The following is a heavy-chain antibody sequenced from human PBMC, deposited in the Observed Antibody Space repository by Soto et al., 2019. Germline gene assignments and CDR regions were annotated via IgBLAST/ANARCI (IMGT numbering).Heavy chain of an antibody. CDR1: GGSIRSGGYY. CDR3: ARGVGNDYSDYYFDY. Sequence: QVQLQESGPGLVKPSQTLSLTCTVSGGSIRSGGYYWSWIRQPPGKGLEWIGYVYYSGSTYFNPSLKLRVTISVDTSKNQFSLKLSSVTAADTAVYYCARGVGNDYSDYYFDYWGQGTLVTVSS. CDR2: VYYSGST. J-gene: IGHJ4*02. V-gene: IGHV4-31*03. D-gene: IGHD4-17*01.